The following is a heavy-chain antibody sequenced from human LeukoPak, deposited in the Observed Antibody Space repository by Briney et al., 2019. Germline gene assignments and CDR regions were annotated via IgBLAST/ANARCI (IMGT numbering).Heavy chain of an antibody. D-gene: IGHD2-2*01. CDR1: GGSLSSYY. J-gene: IGHJ4*02. Sequence: SETLSLTRTVSGGSLSSYYWSWIRQPPGKGLEWIGYIYYSGSTNYNPSLKSRVTISVDTSKNQFSLKLSSVTAADTAVYYCARVGDIVVVPAAVYFDYWGQGTLVTVSS. CDR2: IYYSGST. V-gene: IGHV4-59*01. CDR3: ARVGDIVVVPAAVYFDY.